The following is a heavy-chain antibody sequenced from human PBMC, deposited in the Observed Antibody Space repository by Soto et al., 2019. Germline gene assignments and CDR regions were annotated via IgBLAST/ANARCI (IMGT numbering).Heavy chain of an antibody. Sequence: AAVKVSCKASGYTFTAQYLHWVRKAPGEGLEWMGWINPTTGATRYAQKFQGRVTMTRDTSMSTAYLEVRSLRPDDTAVYYCAKGDSSWVSWFDPWGQGTLVTVSS. D-gene: IGHD6-19*01. V-gene: IGHV1-2*02. CDR2: INPTTGAT. CDR3: AKGDSSWVSWFDP. J-gene: IGHJ5*02. CDR1: GYTFTAQY.